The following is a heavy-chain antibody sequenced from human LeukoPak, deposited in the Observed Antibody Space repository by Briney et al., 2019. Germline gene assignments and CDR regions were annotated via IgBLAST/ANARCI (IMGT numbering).Heavy chain of an antibody. CDR2: ISWNSGSI. Sequence: PGRSLRLSCAASGFTFDDYAMHWVRQAPGKGLEWVSGISWNSGSIGYADSVKGRFTISRDNAKNSLYLQMNSLRAEDTAVYYCARGASTAAKYGMDVWGRGTAVTVSS. D-gene: IGHD2-21*02. CDR3: ARGASTAAKYGMDV. V-gene: IGHV3-9*01. J-gene: IGHJ6*02. CDR1: GFTFDDYA.